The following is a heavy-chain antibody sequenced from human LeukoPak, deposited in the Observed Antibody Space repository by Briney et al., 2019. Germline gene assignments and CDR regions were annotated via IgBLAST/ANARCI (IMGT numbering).Heavy chain of an antibody. J-gene: IGHJ4*02. CDR1: GFTFSSYS. CDR2: ISSSSNYI. V-gene: IGHV3-21*01. D-gene: IGHD1-26*01. CDR3: ARPSSGLFDY. Sequence: GGSLGLSCAASGFTFSSYSMTWVRQAPGKGLEWVSSISSSSNYIYYSDSVKGRFTISRDNAKNSLYLQMNSLRAEDTAVYYCARPSSGLFDYWGQGTLVTVSS.